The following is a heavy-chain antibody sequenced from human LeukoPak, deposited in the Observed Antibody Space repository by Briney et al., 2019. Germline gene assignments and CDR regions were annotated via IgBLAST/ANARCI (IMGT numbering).Heavy chain of an antibody. V-gene: IGHV3-66*01. Sequence: GGSLRLSCAASGFTVSSNYMSWVRQAPGKGLEWVSVIYSSGSTYYADSVKGRFTISRDSSNNTLYLQMNSLRPEDTAVYYCARGSSFNFDWGQGTLVTVSS. CDR1: GFTVSSNY. J-gene: IGHJ4*02. CDR3: ARGSSFNFD. D-gene: IGHD3-9*01. CDR2: IYSSGST.